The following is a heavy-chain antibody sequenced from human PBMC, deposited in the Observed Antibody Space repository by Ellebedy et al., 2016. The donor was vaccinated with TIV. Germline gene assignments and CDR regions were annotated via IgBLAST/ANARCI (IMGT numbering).Heavy chain of an antibody. CDR2: IYYSGST. Sequence: SETLSLXCAVSGGSISSGGYYWSWIRQHPGKGLEWIGYIYYSGSTYYNPSLKSRVTISVDTSKNQFSLKLSSVTAADTAVYYCARDHSSSYHAPLDQNYYYYGMDVWGQGTTVTVSS. J-gene: IGHJ6*02. D-gene: IGHD6-13*01. V-gene: IGHV4-31*11. CDR3: ARDHSSSYHAPLDQNYYYYGMDV. CDR1: GGSISSGGYY.